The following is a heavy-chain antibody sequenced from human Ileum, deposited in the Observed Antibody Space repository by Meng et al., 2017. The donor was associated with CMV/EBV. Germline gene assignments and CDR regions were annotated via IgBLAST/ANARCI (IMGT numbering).Heavy chain of an antibody. V-gene: IGHV4-59*11. CDR3: ARGLGHASNNSPDY. D-gene: IGHD1-1*01. CDR1: GESMTSHY. Sequence: SETLSLTCSVSGESMTSHYWTWIRQPPGKGLEWMGHVYYSGSATYSPSLRSRISISVDMSKNQFSLKLRSVTAADTAMYFCARGLGHASNNSPDYWGQGTLVTVSS. CDR2: VYYSGSA. J-gene: IGHJ4*02.